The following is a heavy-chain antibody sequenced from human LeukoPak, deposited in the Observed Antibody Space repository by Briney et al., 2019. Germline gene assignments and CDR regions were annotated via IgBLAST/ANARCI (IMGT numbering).Heavy chain of an antibody. CDR2: INHSGST. D-gene: IGHD2/OR15-2a*01. Sequence: SETLSLTCAAYGGSFSGYYWSWIRQPPGKGLEWIGEINHSGSTNYNPSLKSRVAISVDTSKNQFSLKLSSVTAADTAVYYCARGEGGGLSDHWGQGTLVTVSS. CDR3: ARGEGGGLSDH. CDR1: GGSFSGYY. J-gene: IGHJ5*02. V-gene: IGHV4-34*01.